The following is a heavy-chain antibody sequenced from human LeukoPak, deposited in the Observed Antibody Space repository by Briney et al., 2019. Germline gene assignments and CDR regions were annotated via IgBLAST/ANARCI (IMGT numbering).Heavy chain of an antibody. CDR1: GFTFSSYS. Sequence: GGSLRLSCAASGFTFSSYSMNWVRQAPGKGLEWVSYISSSSSNIYYADSVKGRFTISRDNAKNSLYLQMNSLRAEDTAVYYCAASTYYDILAGYSSHNWFDPWGQGTLVTVSS. V-gene: IGHV3-48*01. D-gene: IGHD3-9*01. J-gene: IGHJ5*02. CDR3: AASTYYDILAGYSSHNWFDP. CDR2: ISSSSSNI.